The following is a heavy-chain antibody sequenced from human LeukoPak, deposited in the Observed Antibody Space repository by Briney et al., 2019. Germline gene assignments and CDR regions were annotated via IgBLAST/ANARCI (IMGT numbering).Heavy chain of an antibody. J-gene: IGHJ4*02. CDR2: IYYSGNT. CDR3: ARLTTVTMMFDD. V-gene: IGHV4-39*01. D-gene: IGHD4-17*01. CDR1: GGSISSISHY. Sequence: SATLSLTCTVSGGSISSISHYWGWIRQPPGKGLEWIGSIYYSGNTYYNPSLKSRVTISVDTSKNQFSLKLSSVTAADTAVYYCARLTTVTMMFDDWGQGTLVTVSS.